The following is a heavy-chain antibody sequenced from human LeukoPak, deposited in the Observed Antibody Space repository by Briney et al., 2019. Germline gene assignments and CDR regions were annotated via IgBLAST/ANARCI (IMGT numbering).Heavy chain of an antibody. CDR3: ARDGSYFDV. J-gene: IGHJ4*02. Sequence: SQTLSLTCAISGDFLSTSSAAWTWIRQSPSRGLEWLGRTYYRSKLYNDFALSVKRRIIINPDTSKNQFSLQLNSVTPEDTAVYYCARDGSYFDVWGQGILVTVSS. CDR2: TYYRSKLYN. V-gene: IGHV6-1*01. CDR1: GDFLSTSSAA.